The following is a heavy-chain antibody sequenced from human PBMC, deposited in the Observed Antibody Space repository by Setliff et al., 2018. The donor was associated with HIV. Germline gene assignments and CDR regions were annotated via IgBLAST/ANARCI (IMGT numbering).Heavy chain of an antibody. V-gene: IGHV3-15*07. Sequence: GSLRLSCAASGFTFSNAWMNWVRQAPGKGLEWVGRIKSKTDGGTTDYAAPVRGRFIISRDDSKSTVYLQMNTLKIEDTGLYYCVRDPVSGMFDYWGQGTLVTVSS. CDR1: GFTFSNAW. J-gene: IGHJ4*01. CDR3: VRDPVSGMFDY. D-gene: IGHD6-25*01. CDR2: IKSKTDGGTT.